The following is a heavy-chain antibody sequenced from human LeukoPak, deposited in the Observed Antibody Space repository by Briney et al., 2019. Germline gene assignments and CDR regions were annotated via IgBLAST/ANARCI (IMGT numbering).Heavy chain of an antibody. CDR3: AKGSRILEWLTPFDY. D-gene: IGHD3-3*01. Sequence: SETLSLTCTVSGGSISSGGYYWSWIRQHPGKGLEWIGYIYYSGSTDYNPSLKSRVTISVDTSKRQFSLKLSSVSAADTAVYYCAKGSRILEWLTPFDYWGQGTLVTVSS. J-gene: IGHJ4*02. V-gene: IGHV4-61*08. CDR2: IYYSGST. CDR1: GGSISSGGYY.